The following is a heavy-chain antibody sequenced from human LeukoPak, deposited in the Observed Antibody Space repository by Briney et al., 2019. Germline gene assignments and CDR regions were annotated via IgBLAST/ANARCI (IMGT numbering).Heavy chain of an antibody. V-gene: IGHV4-34*01. J-gene: IGHJ3*02. CDR2: INHSGST. CDR3: AREVATMVRGVILNDACDI. Sequence: PSETLSLTCAVYGGSFSGYYWSWIRQPPGKGLEWIGEINHSGSTNYNPSLKSRVTISVDTSKNQFSLKLSSVTAADTAVYYCAREVATMVRGVILNDACDIWDQGTMVTVSS. D-gene: IGHD3-10*01. CDR1: GGSFSGYY.